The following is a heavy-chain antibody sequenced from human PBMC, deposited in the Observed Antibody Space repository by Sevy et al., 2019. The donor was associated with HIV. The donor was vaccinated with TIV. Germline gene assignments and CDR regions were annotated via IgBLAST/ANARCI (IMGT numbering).Heavy chain of an antibody. D-gene: IGHD1-26*01. V-gene: IGHV3-23*01. CDR2: ISGSGGST. J-gene: IGHJ4*02. CDR1: GFTFSSYA. Sequence: GSLRLSCAASGFTFSSYAMSWVRQTPGKGLEWVSAISGSGGSTYYADSVKGRFTISRDNSKNTLYLQMNSLRAEDTAVYYCAKDHPLVGATDSCFDYWGQGTLVTVSS. CDR3: AKDHPLVGATDSCFDY.